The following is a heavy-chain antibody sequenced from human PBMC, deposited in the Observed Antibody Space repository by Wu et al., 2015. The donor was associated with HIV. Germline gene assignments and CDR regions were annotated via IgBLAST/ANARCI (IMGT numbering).Heavy chain of an antibody. D-gene: IGHD3-22*01. Sequence: QVQLVQSGAEVKKPGASVKVSCKASGYTFTGYYMHWVRQAPGQGLEWMGWINPNSGGTNYAQKFQGRVTMTRDTSISTAYMELSRLRSDDTAVYYCASNYYDSSGYYSSPYYYGMDVWGQGTTVTVSS. CDR2: INPNSGGT. CDR3: ASNYYDSSGYYSSPYYYGMDV. V-gene: IGHV1-2*02. J-gene: IGHJ6*02. CDR1: GYTFTGYY.